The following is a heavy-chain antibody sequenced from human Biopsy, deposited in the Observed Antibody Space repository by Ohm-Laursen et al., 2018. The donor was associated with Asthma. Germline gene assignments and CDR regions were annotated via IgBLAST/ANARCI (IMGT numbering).Heavy chain of an antibody. D-gene: IGHD6-19*01. CDR1: GFTVSSNY. CDR3: AREGVAGTHIED. V-gene: IGHV3-30-3*01. J-gene: IGHJ4*02. CDR2: ISYDGSSI. Sequence: SLRLSCSASGFTVSSNYMTWVRQAPGKGLEWVAVISYDGSSIYYADSVKGRFTISRDNSKNTLSLQMNSLTAEDTAVYYCAREGVAGTHIEDWGQGTLVTVSS.